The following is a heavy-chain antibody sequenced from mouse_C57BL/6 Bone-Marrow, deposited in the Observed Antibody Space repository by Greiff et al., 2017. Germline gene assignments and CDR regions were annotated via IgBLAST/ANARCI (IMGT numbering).Heavy chain of an antibody. CDR2: IWSGGST. V-gene: IGHV2-2*01. CDR1: GFSLNSYG. Sequence: VKLQESGPGLVPPSQSLSITCTVSGFSLNSYGVHWVRQSPGKGLEWLGVIWSGGSTDYNAPFISRLSISKDNSKSQVFYKMKSLQADDTAIYYCANYDYAWFSYWGQGTLVTVSA. D-gene: IGHD2-4*01. J-gene: IGHJ3*01. CDR3: ANYDYAWFSY.